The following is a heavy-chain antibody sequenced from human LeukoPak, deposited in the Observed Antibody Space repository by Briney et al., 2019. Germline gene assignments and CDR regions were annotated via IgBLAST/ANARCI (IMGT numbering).Heavy chain of an antibody. Sequence: PSETLSLTCTVSGGSISGGTYYWAWIRQPPGRGLEWIGTIYHSGSTYYNPSLKSRVSMSVDTSKNQFSLNLTSLTAADTAVYYCARDRKYYYHMDVWGKGTTVTVSS. CDR3: ARDRKYYYHMDV. CDR2: IYHSGST. D-gene: IGHD1-14*01. CDR1: GGSISGGTYY. V-gene: IGHV4-39*07. J-gene: IGHJ6*03.